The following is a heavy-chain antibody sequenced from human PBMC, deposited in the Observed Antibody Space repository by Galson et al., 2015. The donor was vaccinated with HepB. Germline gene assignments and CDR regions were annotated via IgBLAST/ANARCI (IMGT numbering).Heavy chain of an antibody. D-gene: IGHD3-10*01. CDR1: GYTFTGYY. V-gene: IGHV1-2*06. Sequence: SVKVSCKASGYTFTGYYIHWVRQAPGQGLEWVGRINPNSGATDYAQKFQGRVAMTCDTSITTAYMDLNRLRDDDTAVYYCTREFIMLRGGHDYWGQGTLVTVSS. J-gene: IGHJ4*02. CDR3: TREFIMLRGGHDY. CDR2: INPNSGAT.